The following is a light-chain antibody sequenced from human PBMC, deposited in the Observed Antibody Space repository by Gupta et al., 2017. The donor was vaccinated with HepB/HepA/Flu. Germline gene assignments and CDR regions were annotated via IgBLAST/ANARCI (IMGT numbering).Light chain of an antibody. V-gene: IGKV3-11*01. CDR2: DAS. CDR3: QQRGSWPLT. J-gene: IGKJ4*01. Sequence: EIVLTQFPATLSLSPGERATLSCRASLGISSLLAWYQQKPGQAPRLLIYDASNRATGVPARFSGSGSGTDFTLTITSLEPEDFAVYYGQQRGSWPLTFGGGTKVEIK. CDR1: LGISSL.